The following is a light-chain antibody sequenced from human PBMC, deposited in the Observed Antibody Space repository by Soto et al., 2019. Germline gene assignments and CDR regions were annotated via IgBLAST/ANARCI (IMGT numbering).Light chain of an antibody. J-gene: IGKJ5*01. CDR1: QSVTSSY. CDR2: AAS. V-gene: IGKV3D-20*02. Sequence: EVGWTQSPGTLSLSPGERATLSCRASQSVTSSYLAWYQQKPGQAPRLLIYAASSRATGIPDRFSGSRSGTDFTLTISSLETEDFGVYFCLQRNQFGQGTRLAIK. CDR3: LQRNQ.